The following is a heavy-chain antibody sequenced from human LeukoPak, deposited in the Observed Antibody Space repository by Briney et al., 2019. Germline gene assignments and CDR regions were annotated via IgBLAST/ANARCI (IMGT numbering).Heavy chain of an antibody. Sequence: GGSLRLSCAASGFTFSSYWMSWVRQAPGKGLEWVANIKQDGSEKYYVDSVKGRFTISRDNSKNTLYLQMNSLRAEDTALYYCAKGLERESRLDSWGQGTLVTVSS. CDR1: GFTFSSYW. D-gene: IGHD1-1*01. CDR3: AKGLERESRLDS. J-gene: IGHJ4*02. V-gene: IGHV3-7*03. CDR2: IKQDGSEK.